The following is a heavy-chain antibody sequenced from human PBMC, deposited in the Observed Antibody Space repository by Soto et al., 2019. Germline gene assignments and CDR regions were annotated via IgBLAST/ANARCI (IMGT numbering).Heavy chain of an antibody. CDR1: GGSISSYY. Sequence: SSETLSLTCTVSGGSISSYYCSWIRQPPGKGLEWIGYIYYSGSTNYNPSLKSRVTISVDTSKNQFSLKLSSVTAADTAVYYCARVRYSGSYQDAFDIWGQGTMVTVSS. CDR3: ARVRYSGSYQDAFDI. J-gene: IGHJ3*02. CDR2: IYYSGST. D-gene: IGHD1-26*01. V-gene: IGHV4-59*01.